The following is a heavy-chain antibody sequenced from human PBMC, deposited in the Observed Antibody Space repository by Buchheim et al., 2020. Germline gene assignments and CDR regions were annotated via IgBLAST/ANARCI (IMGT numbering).Heavy chain of an antibody. J-gene: IGHJ4*02. Sequence: EVQLVESGGGLVQPGGSLRLSCAASGFTFSSYSMNWVRQAPGKGLEWVSYIGSTGNTIFYADSVKGRFTISRDNAKNSLSLQMNSLRAEDTALYFCARGYYDSSGSQYYFDYWGQGT. CDR3: ARGYYDSSGSQYYFDY. V-gene: IGHV3-48*01. CDR1: GFTFSSYS. D-gene: IGHD3-22*01. CDR2: IGSTGNTI.